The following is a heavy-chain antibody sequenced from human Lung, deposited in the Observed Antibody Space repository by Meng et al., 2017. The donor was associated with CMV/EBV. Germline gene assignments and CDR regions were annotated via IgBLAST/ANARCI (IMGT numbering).Heavy chain of an antibody. CDR3: ASATPYCSGTSCYNYFDY. CDR2: IIPIFGTA. Sequence: SSVXVSXKASGGTFSSYAISWVRQAPGQGLEWMGGIIPIFGTANYAQKFQGRVTITTDESTSTAYMELSSLRSEDTAVYYCASATPYCSGTSCYNYFDYWXQGTXVTVSS. D-gene: IGHD2-2*02. CDR1: GGTFSSYA. J-gene: IGHJ4*02. V-gene: IGHV1-69*05.